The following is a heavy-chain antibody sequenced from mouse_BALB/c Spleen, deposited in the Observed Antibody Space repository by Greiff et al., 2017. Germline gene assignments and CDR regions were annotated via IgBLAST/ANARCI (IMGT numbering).Heavy chain of an antibody. D-gene: IGHD2-3*01. CDR2: ISYSGST. CDR1: GYSITSDYA. Sequence: EVQLVESGPGLVKPSQSLSLTCTVTGYSITSDYAWNWIRQFPGNKLEWMGYISYSGSTSYNPSLKSRISITRDTSKNQFFLQLNSVTTEDTATYYCARDGWGPFDYWGQGTTLTVSS. V-gene: IGHV3-2*02. J-gene: IGHJ2*01. CDR3: ARDGWGPFDY.